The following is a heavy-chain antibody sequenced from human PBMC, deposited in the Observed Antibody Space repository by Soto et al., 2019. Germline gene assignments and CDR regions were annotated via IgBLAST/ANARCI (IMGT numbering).Heavy chain of an antibody. Sequence: QVQLVQSGAEVKKPGPSVKVSCKASGGTFSSYAISWVRQAPGQGLEWMGGIIPIFGTANYAQKFQGRVTITADESTSTAYMELSSLRSEDTAVYYCARSRLGGSNMKAPIDYWGQGTLVTVSS. D-gene: IGHD3-10*01. CDR1: GGTFSSYA. CDR3: ARSRLGGSNMKAPIDY. V-gene: IGHV1-69*01. CDR2: IIPIFGTA. J-gene: IGHJ4*02.